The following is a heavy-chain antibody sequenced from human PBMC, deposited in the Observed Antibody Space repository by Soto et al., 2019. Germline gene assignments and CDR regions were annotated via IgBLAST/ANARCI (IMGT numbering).Heavy chain of an antibody. CDR1: GYTLSIYA. J-gene: IGHJ6*02. CDR3: AREGAPYGMDV. CDR2: ISPNNGNR. Sequence: ASVKVSCKASGYTLSIYAISWVRQAPGQGLEWMGWISPNNGNRNYAQKFQGRVTMTTDTSTSTAYMELRSLSSDDTAMYYCAREGAPYGMDVWGQGTTVTVSS. V-gene: IGHV1-18*01. D-gene: IGHD3-16*01.